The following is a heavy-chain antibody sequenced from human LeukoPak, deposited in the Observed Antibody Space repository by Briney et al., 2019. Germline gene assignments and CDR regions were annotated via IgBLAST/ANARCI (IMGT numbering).Heavy chain of an antibody. CDR2: ITSGGGT. J-gene: IGHJ4*02. CDR3: ARGAWD. Sequence: GGSLRLSCAASVFTVSNNYMNWVRQAPGKGLEWVSVITSGGGTYYADSVWGRFTISRDNSENTLSLQMNSLRAEDTAVYYCARGAWDWGQGRLVTVSS. V-gene: IGHV3-53*01. CDR1: VFTVSNNY.